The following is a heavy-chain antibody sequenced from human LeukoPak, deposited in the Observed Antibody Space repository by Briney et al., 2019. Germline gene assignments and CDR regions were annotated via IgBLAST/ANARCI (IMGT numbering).Heavy chain of an antibody. J-gene: IGHJ4*02. CDR3: ARKKYYYDSSGYSPPQGYFDY. V-gene: IGHV4-34*01. D-gene: IGHD3-22*01. Sequence: SETLSLICAVYGGSFSGYYWSWIRQPPGKGLEWIGEINHSGSTNYNPSLKSRVTISVDTSKNQFSLKLSSVTAADTAVYYCARKKYYYDSSGYSPPQGYFDYWGQGTLVTVSS. CDR2: INHSGST. CDR1: GGSFSGYY.